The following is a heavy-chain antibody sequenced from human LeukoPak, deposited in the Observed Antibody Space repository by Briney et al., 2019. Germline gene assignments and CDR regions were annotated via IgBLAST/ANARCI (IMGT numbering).Heavy chain of an antibody. J-gene: IGHJ4*02. D-gene: IGHD3-10*01. CDR2: IYYSGST. Sequence: PSETLSLTCTVSGGSISSSSYYWGWIRQPPGKGLEWIGSIYYSGSTYYNPSLKSRVTISVDTSKNQFSLKLSSVTAADTAVYYCARAFYGSGTYFFDYWGQGTLVTVSS. V-gene: IGHV4-39*07. CDR3: ARAFYGSGTYFFDY. CDR1: GGSISSSSYY.